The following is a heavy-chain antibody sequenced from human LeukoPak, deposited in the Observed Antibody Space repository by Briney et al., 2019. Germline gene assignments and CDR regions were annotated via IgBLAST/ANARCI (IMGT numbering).Heavy chain of an antibody. D-gene: IGHD3-10*01. CDR2: IFSGGST. Sequence: GGSLRLSCVASGISFSSYAMSWVRQTPGKGLEWVSVIFSGGSTYYADSVKDRFTISRDNSKNTLYLQMNSLRAEDTAVYYCAREIYGSGTYPYYYYGMDVWGQGTTVTVSS. J-gene: IGHJ6*02. CDR3: AREIYGSGTYPYYYYGMDV. V-gene: IGHV3-66*01. CDR1: GISFSSYA.